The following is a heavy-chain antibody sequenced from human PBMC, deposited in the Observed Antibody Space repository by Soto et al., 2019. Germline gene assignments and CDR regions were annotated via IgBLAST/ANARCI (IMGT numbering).Heavy chain of an antibody. CDR2: ISYDGSNK. J-gene: IGHJ4*02. Sequence: GGSLRLSCAASGFTVSSCAMHWVRQAPGKGLEWVALISYDGSNKYYADSVKGRFTISRDNSKNTLYLQMNSLRAEDTAVYYCARDKRDLRFLEWSYYFDYWGQGTLVTVSS. D-gene: IGHD3-3*01. CDR1: GFTVSSCA. CDR3: ARDKRDLRFLEWSYYFDY. V-gene: IGHV3-30-3*01.